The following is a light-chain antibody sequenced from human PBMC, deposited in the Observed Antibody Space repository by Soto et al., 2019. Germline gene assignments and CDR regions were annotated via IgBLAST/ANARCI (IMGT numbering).Light chain of an antibody. J-gene: IGKJ4*01. CDR3: QQYDSSPLT. CDR1: QSVTSNY. CDR2: AAS. Sequence: EIVLTQSPGTLSLSPGEIATLSCRASQSVTSNYLAWYQHKPGQATRLLIYAASIRATGIPDRFSGSGSRTDFTLTSSRLEDEDFAVYCCQQYDSSPLTCGGGTKVEIK. V-gene: IGKV3-20*01.